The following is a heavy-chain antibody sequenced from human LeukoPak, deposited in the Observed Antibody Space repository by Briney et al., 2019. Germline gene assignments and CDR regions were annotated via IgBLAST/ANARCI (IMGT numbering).Heavy chain of an antibody. Sequence: GASVKVSCKASGYTFTSYGISWVRQAPGQGLEWMGWISAYNGNTNYAQKLQGRVTMTTDTSTSTAYMELRSLRSDDTAVYYCARERLGGIAARRGAFDIWGQGTMVTVSS. D-gene: IGHD6-6*01. V-gene: IGHV1-18*01. J-gene: IGHJ3*02. CDR3: ARERLGGIAARRGAFDI. CDR2: ISAYNGNT. CDR1: GYTFTSYG.